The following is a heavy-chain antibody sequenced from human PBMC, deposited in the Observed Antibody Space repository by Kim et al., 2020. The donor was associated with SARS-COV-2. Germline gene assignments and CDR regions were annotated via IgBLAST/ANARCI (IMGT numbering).Heavy chain of an antibody. V-gene: IGHV4-61*01. J-gene: IGHJ4*02. Sequence: SETLSLICTVSGGSVSSGSYYWSWIRQPPGKGLEWIGYIYYSGSTNYNPSLKSRVTISVDTSKNQFSLKLSSVTAADTAVYYCARAQVDYFDYWGQGTLVTVSS. D-gene: IGHD2-15*01. CDR2: IYYSGST. CDR1: GGSVSSGSYY. CDR3: ARAQVDYFDY.